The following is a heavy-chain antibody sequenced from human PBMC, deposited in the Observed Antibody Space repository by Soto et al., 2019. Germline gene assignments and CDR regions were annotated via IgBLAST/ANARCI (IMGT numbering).Heavy chain of an antibody. CDR3: AKDRGVRPVNWFDP. D-gene: IGHD1-1*01. CDR1: GVTFSSYG. CDR2: ISGGGGSK. Sequence: GGSLRLSCAASGVTFSSYGMHWVRKAPGKGLEWVAVISGGGGSKYYADSVKGRFTISRDNSKNTLYLQMNSLRAEDTAVYYCAKDRGVRPVNWFDPWGQGTLVTVSS. V-gene: IGHV3-23*01. J-gene: IGHJ5*02.